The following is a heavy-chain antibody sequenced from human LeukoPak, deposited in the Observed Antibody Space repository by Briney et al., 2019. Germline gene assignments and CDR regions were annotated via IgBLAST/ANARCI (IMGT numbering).Heavy chain of an antibody. CDR2: IYTGGST. D-gene: IGHD3-22*01. CDR1: GFTVSSNY. V-gene: IGHV3-66*01. J-gene: IGHJ4*02. Sequence: GGSLRLSCAASGFTVSSNYMSWVRQAPGKGLEWVSAIYTGGSTYYAGSVKGRFTISRDNSKNTLYLQMNSLRAEDTAVYYCARNLYYYDSSGYYYYYWGQGTLVTVSS. CDR3: ARNLYYYDSSGYYYYY.